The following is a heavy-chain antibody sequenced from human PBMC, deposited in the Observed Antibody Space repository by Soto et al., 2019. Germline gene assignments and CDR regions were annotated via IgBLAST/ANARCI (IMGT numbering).Heavy chain of an antibody. CDR1: GGSISSGGYY. CDR3: ARSLDRAGYYYYGMDV. V-gene: IGHV4-31*03. J-gene: IGHJ6*02. Sequence: SETLSLTCTVSGGSISSGGYYWSWIRQHPGKGLEWIGYIYYSGSTYYNPSLKSRVTISVDTSKNQFSLKLSSVTAADTAVYYCARSLDRAGYYYYGMDVWGQGTTVTVSS. CDR2: IYYSGST. D-gene: IGHD3-10*01.